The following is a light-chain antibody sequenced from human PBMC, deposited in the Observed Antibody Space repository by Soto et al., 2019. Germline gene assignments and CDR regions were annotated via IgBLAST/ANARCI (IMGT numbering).Light chain of an antibody. CDR3: QSCNDWPFT. CDR2: GAS. J-gene: IGKJ2*01. Sequence: EIVMTQSPATLSVSPGERVTLSCRASESLSTYLAWYQQKPGQAPRLLIYGASTKSTGIPARFSGSGSATDFALNISSLQAEDFAVYYCQSCNDWPFTFDQGTKLEI. CDR1: ESLSTY. V-gene: IGKV3-15*01.